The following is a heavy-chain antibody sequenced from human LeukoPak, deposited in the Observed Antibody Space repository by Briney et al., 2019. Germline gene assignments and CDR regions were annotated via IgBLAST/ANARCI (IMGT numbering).Heavy chain of an antibody. V-gene: IGHV3-48*01. CDR1: GFTFGSYS. J-gene: IGHJ3*02. D-gene: IGHD3-10*01. Sequence: GGSLRLSCAASGFTFGSYSMNWVRQAPGKGLEWVSYISSSSSTIYYADSVKGRFTISRDNAKNSLYLQMNSLRAEDTAVYYCAAIRLWFGPGAFDIWGQGTMVTVSS. CDR2: ISSSSSTI. CDR3: AAIRLWFGPGAFDI.